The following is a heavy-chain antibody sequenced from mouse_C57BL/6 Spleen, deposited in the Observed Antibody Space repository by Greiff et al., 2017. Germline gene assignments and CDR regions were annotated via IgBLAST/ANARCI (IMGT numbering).Heavy chain of an antibody. CDR3: ARGVITTVVENFDV. V-gene: IGHV1-20*01. D-gene: IGHD1-1*01. J-gene: IGHJ1*03. CDR1: GYSFTGYF. Sequence: VHVKQSGPELVKPGDSVKISCKASGYSFTGYFMNWVMQSHGKSLEWIGRINPYNGDTFYNQKFKGKATLTVDKSSSTAHMELRSLTSEDSAVYYCARGVITTVVENFDVWGTGTTVTVSS. CDR2: INPYNGDT.